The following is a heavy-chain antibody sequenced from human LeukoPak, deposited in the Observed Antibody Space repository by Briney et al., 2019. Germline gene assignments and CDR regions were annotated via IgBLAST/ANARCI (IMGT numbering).Heavy chain of an antibody. J-gene: IGHJ4*02. V-gene: IGHV5-51*01. Sequence: GESLKISCKGSGYSFSSYWIGWVRQMPGKGLEWMGIIYPGDSDIRYSPSFQGQVTISADKSISTAYLQWSSLEASDTAMYYCAIRYSGSYNDYWGQGTLVTVSS. D-gene: IGHD1-26*01. CDR1: GYSFSSYW. CDR2: IYPGDSDI. CDR3: AIRYSGSYNDY.